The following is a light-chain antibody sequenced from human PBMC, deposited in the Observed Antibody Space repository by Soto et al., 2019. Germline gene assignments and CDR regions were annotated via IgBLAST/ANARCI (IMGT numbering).Light chain of an antibody. V-gene: IGKV3-11*01. Sequence: DIVLTRSPATLSLSRGNRVTLSCRAHXKISHSLAWYQQKPGQAHRILIYXXSFRATGIPERFSGSGSGTDFTLSSSSLEPEDLEVYDCQLCQQRSSWPTIAFGQGTRLEIK. J-gene: IGKJ5*01. CDR2: XXS. CDR1: XKISHS. CDR3: QLCQQRSSWPTIA.